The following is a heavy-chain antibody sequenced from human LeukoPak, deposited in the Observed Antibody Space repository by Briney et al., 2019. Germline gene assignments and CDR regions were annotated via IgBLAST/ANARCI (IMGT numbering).Heavy chain of an antibody. CDR1: GGSISSSSYY. CDR3: AGARGGSSGYYLSDAFDI. Sequence: SETLSLTCTVSGGSISSSSYYWGWIRQPPGKGLECIGSIYYSGSTYYNPSLKSRVTISVDTSKNQFSLKLSSVTAADTAVYYCAGARGGSSGYYLSDAFDIWGQGTMVTVSS. CDR2: IYYSGST. V-gene: IGHV4-39*01. D-gene: IGHD3-22*01. J-gene: IGHJ3*02.